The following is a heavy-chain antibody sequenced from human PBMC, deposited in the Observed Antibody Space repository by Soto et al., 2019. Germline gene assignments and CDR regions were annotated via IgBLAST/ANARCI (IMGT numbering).Heavy chain of an antibody. V-gene: IGHV4-31*03. CDR2: IYYSGST. Sequence: QVQLQESGPGLVKPSQTLSLTCTVSGGSISSGGYYWSWIRQHPGKGLEWIGYIYYSGSTYYNPSLKSRVTISVDTSKNQFSLKLSSVTAADTAVYYCARDRRGYDLHYYYGMDVWGQGTTVTVSS. J-gene: IGHJ6*02. D-gene: IGHD5-12*01. CDR1: GGSISSGGYY. CDR3: ARDRRGYDLHYYYGMDV.